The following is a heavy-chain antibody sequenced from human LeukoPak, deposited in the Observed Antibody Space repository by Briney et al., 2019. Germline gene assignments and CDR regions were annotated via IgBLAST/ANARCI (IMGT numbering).Heavy chain of an antibody. Sequence: GGSLRLSCAASGFTFSSYWMSWVRQAPGKGLEWVANIKQDGSVKYYVDSVKGRLTISRDNAKNSLYLQMNSLRAEDTAVYYCARDGDSSGWYKYFDYWGQGTLVTVSS. V-gene: IGHV3-7*01. CDR2: IKQDGSVK. CDR3: ARDGDSSGWYKYFDY. D-gene: IGHD6-19*01. CDR1: GFTFSSYW. J-gene: IGHJ4*02.